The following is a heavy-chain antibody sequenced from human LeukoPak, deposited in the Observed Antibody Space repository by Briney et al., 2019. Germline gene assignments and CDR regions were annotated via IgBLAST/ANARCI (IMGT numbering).Heavy chain of an antibody. CDR2: IYHSGST. Sequence: SETLSLTCAVSGYSISSGYYWGWIRQPPGKGLEWIGSIYHSGSTYYNPSLKSRVTISVDTSKNQFSLKLSSVTAADTAVYYCARHAGTGDYWGQGTLVTVSP. J-gene: IGHJ4*02. CDR1: GYSISSGYY. CDR3: ARHAGTGDY. D-gene: IGHD3/OR15-3a*01. V-gene: IGHV4-38-2*01.